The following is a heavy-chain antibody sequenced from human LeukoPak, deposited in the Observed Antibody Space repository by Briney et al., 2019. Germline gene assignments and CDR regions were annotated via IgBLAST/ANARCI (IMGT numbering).Heavy chain of an antibody. CDR1: GYIFSNYG. V-gene: IGHV1-18*01. D-gene: IGHD5-24*01. Sequence: GASVKVSCKASGYIFSNYGISWVRQAPRQGLEWMGWISVYNGNTNCAQKFQGTVTMTTDTTTSTAYMELRSLRSDDTAVYFCARDWRAYNSILDYWGQGTLVTVSS. J-gene: IGHJ4*02. CDR2: ISVYNGNT. CDR3: ARDWRAYNSILDY.